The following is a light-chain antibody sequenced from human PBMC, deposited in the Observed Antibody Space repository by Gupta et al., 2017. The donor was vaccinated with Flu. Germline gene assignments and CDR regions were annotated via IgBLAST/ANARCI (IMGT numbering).Light chain of an antibody. Sequence: NFMLPQPHSVSESPGKAVTISCSRSSGSIASNYVQWYQQRPGSAPTTVVYEDNQIPSGVPFRFSGSIDRSSNSASLTISGLKTEDEADYYCQSYDSSNHWVFGGGTKLTVL. CDR2: EDN. V-gene: IGLV6-57*03. CDR1: SGSIASNY. CDR3: QSYDSSNHWV. J-gene: IGLJ3*02.